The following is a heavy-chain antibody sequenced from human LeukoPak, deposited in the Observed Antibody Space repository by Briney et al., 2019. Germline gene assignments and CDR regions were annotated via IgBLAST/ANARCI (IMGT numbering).Heavy chain of an antibody. CDR3: ARIRIQLTPRKPLDAFDI. CDR2: INSDGSST. D-gene: IGHD5-18*01. CDR1: GFTFSSYW. J-gene: IGHJ3*02. V-gene: IGHV3-74*01. Sequence: SGGSLRLSCAASGFTFSSYWMHWVRQAPGKGLVWVSRINSDGSSTSYADSVKGRFTISRDNAKNTLYLQMNSLRAEDTAVYYCARIRIQLTPRKPLDAFDIWGQGTMVTVSS.